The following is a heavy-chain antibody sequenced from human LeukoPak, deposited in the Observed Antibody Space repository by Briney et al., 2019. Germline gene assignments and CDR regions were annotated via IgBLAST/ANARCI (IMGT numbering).Heavy chain of an antibody. CDR1: GFTFAGCA. CDR3: AKDQRGYDVSTGYYGRYYFDY. V-gene: IGHV3-23*01. Sequence: GGSLRLSCAASGFTFAGCAMSWVRQAPGKGLEWVSAISGSGGSTYYADSVKGRFTISRDNSKNTLYLQMNSLRAEDTALYCCAKDQRGYDVSTGYYGRYYFDYWGQGTLVTVSS. D-gene: IGHD3-9*01. J-gene: IGHJ4*02. CDR2: ISGSGGST.